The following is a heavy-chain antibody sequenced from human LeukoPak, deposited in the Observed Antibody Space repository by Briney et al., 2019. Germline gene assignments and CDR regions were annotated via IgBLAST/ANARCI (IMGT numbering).Heavy chain of an antibody. CDR3: AKGYDFWSGYYHDDAFDI. V-gene: IGHV3-23*01. Sequence: GGSLRLSCAASGFTFSSYAMSWVRQAPGKGLEWVSAISGSGGSTYYADSVKGRFTISRDNSKNTLYLQMNSLRAEDTAVYYCAKGYDFWSGYYHDDAFDIWGRGTMVTVSS. J-gene: IGHJ3*02. D-gene: IGHD3-3*01. CDR1: GFTFSSYA. CDR2: ISGSGGST.